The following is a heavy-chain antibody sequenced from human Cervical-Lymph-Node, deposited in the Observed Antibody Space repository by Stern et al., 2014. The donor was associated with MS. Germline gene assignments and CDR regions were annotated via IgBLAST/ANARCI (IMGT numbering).Heavy chain of an antibody. V-gene: IGHV3-33*01. CDR2: IWYDGSNE. J-gene: IGHJ1*01. CDR3: AREGGNTAEYFQH. D-gene: IGHD4-23*01. Sequence: DQLVESGGGVVQPGRSLRLSCAASGFTLSSYGMHWVRQAPGKGLEWVAVIWYDGSNEYYADSVKGRFTISRDNSKNTLYLQMNSLRAEDTAVYYCAREGGNTAEYFQHWGQGTLVTVSS. CDR1: GFTLSSYG.